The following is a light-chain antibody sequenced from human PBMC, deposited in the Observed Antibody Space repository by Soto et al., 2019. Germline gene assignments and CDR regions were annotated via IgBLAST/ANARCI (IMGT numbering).Light chain of an antibody. J-gene: IGLJ1*01. CDR2: EDN. CDR1: SGSIASGY. CDR3: QSYHSSYPYV. V-gene: IGLV6-57*03. Sequence: NFMLTQPLSVSESPGKTVTISCTRSSGSIASGYVQWYQQRPGSAPTSLIYEDNQRPSGVPDRFSGSIDTSSNSASLTISGLKTEDEDDYYCQSYHSSYPYVFGTGTKLTVL.